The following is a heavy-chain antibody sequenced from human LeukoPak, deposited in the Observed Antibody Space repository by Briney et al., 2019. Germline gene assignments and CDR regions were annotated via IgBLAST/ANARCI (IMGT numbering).Heavy chain of an antibody. CDR2: MNQDGSAK. J-gene: IGHJ6*02. V-gene: IGHV3-7*01. CDR3: ATYTHWVAGDV. CDR1: GFTFSDSW. D-gene: IGHD3-16*01. Sequence: PGGSLRLSCAASGFTFSDSWMSWVRQAPGKGLEWVANMNQDGSAKDYVDSVKGRFTISRDNARNSLYLQMSSLRAEDTAVYYCATYTHWVAGDVWGQGTTVTVYS.